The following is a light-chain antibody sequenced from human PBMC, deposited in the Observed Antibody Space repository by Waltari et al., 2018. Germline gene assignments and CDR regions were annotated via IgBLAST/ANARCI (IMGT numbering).Light chain of an antibody. V-gene: IGKV1-9*01. CDR3: QQLNSYPLT. J-gene: IGKJ4*01. CDR2: PAS. CDR1: QGISSY. Sequence: IQLTQSPSSLSASVGDRVTITCRASQGISSYLAWYQQKPGQAPKLLIYPASTLQSGVPSRFSGSASGTDFTLTISSLQPEDFATYYCQQLNSYPLTFGGGTKVEIK.